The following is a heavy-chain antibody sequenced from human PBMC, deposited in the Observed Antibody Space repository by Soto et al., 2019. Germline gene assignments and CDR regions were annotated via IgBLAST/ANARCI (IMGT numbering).Heavy chain of an antibody. Sequence: GESLKMSCNASGYPFTIYCITLVLQMPGKGLEWMWRIDPSDSSTKYSLSFQGHVTISTDKSITTAHLQWTSLKVSDTAIYYCAATGYTYGYHFDHWGQGTQVTVSS. V-gene: IGHV5-10-1*01. CDR1: GYPFTIYC. D-gene: IGHD5-18*01. CDR3: AATGYTYGYHFDH. CDR2: IDPSDSST. J-gene: IGHJ4*02.